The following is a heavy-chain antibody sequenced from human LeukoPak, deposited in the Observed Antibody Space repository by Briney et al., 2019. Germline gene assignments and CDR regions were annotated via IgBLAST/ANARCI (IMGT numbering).Heavy chain of an antibody. Sequence: GGSLRLSCAASGFTFSSCSMNWVRQAPGKGLEWVSSISSSSSYIYYADSVKGRFTISRDNAKNSLYLQMNSLRAEDTAVYYCARDPNWDFDYWGQGTLVTVSS. CDR2: ISSSSSYI. CDR3: ARDPNWDFDY. V-gene: IGHV3-21*01. D-gene: IGHD7-27*01. CDR1: GFTFSSCS. J-gene: IGHJ4*02.